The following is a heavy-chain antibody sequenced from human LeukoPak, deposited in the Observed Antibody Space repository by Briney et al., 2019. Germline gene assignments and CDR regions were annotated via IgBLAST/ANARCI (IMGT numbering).Heavy chain of an antibody. J-gene: IGHJ4*02. V-gene: IGHV1-18*01. D-gene: IGHD1-26*01. CDR1: GYTFTSYG. CDR3: ARDYPPKGVGATDY. CDR2: ISAYNSNT. Sequence: ASVKVSCKASGYTFTSYGISWVRQAPGQGLEWMGWISAYNSNTNYTQKLQGRVTMTTDTSTSTAYMELRSLRSDDTAVYYCARDYPPKGVGATDYWGQGTLVTVSS.